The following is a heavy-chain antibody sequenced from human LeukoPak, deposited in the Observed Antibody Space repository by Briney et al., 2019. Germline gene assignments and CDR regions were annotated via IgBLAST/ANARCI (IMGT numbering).Heavy chain of an antibody. CDR3: ARHAIDSSGYYLDYFDY. V-gene: IGHV4-39*01. CDR2: IYYSGST. Sequence: PSETLSLTCTVPGVSISSGSYYWGWIRQPPGKGLEWIGSIYYSGSTYNNPSLKSRVTISVDTPKKFPLKLSSVTAADTAVYYCARHAIDSSGYYLDYFDYWGQGTLVTVSS. J-gene: IGHJ4*02. CDR1: GVSISSGSYY. D-gene: IGHD3-22*01.